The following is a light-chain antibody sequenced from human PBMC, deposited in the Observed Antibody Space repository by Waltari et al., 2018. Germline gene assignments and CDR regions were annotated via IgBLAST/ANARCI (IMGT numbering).Light chain of an antibody. V-gene: IGLV2-8*01. CDR3: CSFSGGNDLL. CDR2: DFT. Sequence: QSAMTQPPSASGPPGQSVTISCTGTISHITHFQYVSWDQQHPGKAPRLIIYDFTKRPSEVPNRFSGSKSGNMASLTVSYLQADDEADYFCCSFSGGNDLLFGGGTKLTVL. CDR1: ISHITHFQY. J-gene: IGLJ2*01.